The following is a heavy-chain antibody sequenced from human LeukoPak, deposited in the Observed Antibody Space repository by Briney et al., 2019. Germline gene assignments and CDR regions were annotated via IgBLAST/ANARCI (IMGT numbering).Heavy chain of an antibody. CDR1: GGTFSSYA. CDR3: ARWYSHGRYFDY. D-gene: IGHD1-26*01. J-gene: IGHJ4*03. CDR2: IIPIFGTA. V-gene: IGHV1-69*05. Sequence: SVKVSCKASGGTFSSYAISWVRQAPGQGLEWMGGIIPIFGTANYAQKFQGRVTITTDESTSTAYMELSSLRSEDTAVYYCARWYSHGRYFDYWGQGALLTVSS.